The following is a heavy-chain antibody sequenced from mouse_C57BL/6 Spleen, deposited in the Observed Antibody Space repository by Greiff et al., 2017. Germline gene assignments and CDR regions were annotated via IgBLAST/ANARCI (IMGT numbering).Heavy chain of an antibody. V-gene: IGHV1-69*01. J-gene: IGHJ2*01. D-gene: IGHD4-1*01. Sequence: QVQLQQPGAELVMPGASVKLSCKASGYTFTSYWMHWVKQRPGQGLEWIGEIDPSDSYTNYNQKFKGKSTLTVDKSSSTAYMQLSSLTSEDSAVYYCARELDFDYWGQGTTLTVSS. CDR1: GYTFTSYW. CDR3: ARELDFDY. CDR2: IDPSDSYT.